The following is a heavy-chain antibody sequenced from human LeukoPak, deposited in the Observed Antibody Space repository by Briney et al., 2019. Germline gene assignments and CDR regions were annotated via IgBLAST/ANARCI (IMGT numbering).Heavy chain of an antibody. CDR2: IYSGGDT. Sequence: GGSLRLSCAASGFTVNSYYMGWVRQAPGKGLEWVSVIYSGGDTYYADSVKGRFTISRDNSKNMIYLEMSSLKAEDTAVYYCAKERSLEIAVAGTIFDYWGQGTLVTVSS. D-gene: IGHD6-19*01. CDR1: GFTVNSYY. CDR3: AKERSLEIAVAGTIFDY. V-gene: IGHV3-66*01. J-gene: IGHJ4*02.